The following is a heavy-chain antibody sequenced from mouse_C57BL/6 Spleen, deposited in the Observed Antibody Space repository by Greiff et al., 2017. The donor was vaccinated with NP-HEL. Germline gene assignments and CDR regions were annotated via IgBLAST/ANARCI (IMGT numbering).Heavy chain of an antibody. CDR2: INPNNGGT. D-gene: IGHD2-2*01. CDR3: ARSTMVTPYYFDY. CDR1: GYTFTDYN. V-gene: IGHV1-18*01. J-gene: IGHJ2*01. Sequence: EVQLQQSGPELVKPGASVKIPCKASGYTFTDYNMDWVKQSHGKSLEWIGDINPNNGGTIYNQKFKGKATLTVDKSSSTAYMELRSLTSEDTAVYYCARSTMVTPYYFDYWGQGTTLTVSS.